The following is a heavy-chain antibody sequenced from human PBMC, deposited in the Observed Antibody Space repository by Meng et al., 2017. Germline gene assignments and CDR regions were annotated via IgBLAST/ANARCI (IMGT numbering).Heavy chain of an antibody. J-gene: IGHJ3*02. D-gene: IGHD3-3*01. V-gene: IGHV3-49*04. CDR1: GFTFGDYA. CDR2: IRSKIFGGGP. CDR3: TRPARKEATIFGDAFDI. Sequence: GGSLRLSCTASGFTFGDYAMSWVRQAPGKGLEWVGFIRSKIFGGGPDYSAAVKGRFTTSRDDSKSIVYLQMNNLETEDTAVYFCTRPARKEATIFGDAFDIWGQGTMVTVSS.